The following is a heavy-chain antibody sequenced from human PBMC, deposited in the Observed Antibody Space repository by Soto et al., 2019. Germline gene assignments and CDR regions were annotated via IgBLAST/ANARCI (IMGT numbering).Heavy chain of an antibody. CDR3: TRGHCSGGSCYSPGGAPDY. Sequence: GGSLRLSCAASGFTFSSYAMHWVRQAPGQGLERVAVISYDGSNKYYADSVKGRFTISRANSKNTLYLQMKSLRAEDAEVYNVTRGHCSGGSCYSPGGAPDYEGQGTLLTGSS. CDR2: ISYDGSNK. CDR1: GFTFSSYA. J-gene: IGHJ4*02. D-gene: IGHD2-15*01. V-gene: IGHV3-30-3*01.